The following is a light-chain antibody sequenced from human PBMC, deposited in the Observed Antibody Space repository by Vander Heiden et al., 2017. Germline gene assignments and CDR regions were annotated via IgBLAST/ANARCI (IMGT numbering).Light chain of an antibody. CDR1: QDISSW. V-gene: IGKV1-12*01. CDR2: AAS. Sequence: DIQMTQSPSSVSASVGDRVTITCRASQDISSWLAWYQPKPGKAPKLLIYAASSLQSGVPSKFSGSGSGTDFTLTIGSLQPEDFATYYCQQANSFPRTFGQGTKVEIK. CDR3: QQANSFPRT. J-gene: IGKJ1*01.